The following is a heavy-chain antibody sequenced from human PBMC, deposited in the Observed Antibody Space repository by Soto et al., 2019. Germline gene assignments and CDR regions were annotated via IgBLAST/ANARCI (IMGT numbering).Heavy chain of an antibody. D-gene: IGHD2-2*03. CDR2: IHYNGNT. Sequence: SETLSLTCAVSGGSISSSYSWSWIRQPPGKGLEWIGNIHYNGNTKYSPSLKSRVTMSVDTSKNHFSLKLISVTTADTAVYFCAREGNLGRWIQPLDSWGQGTLVTVSS. CDR3: AREGNLGRWIQPLDS. CDR1: GGSISSSYS. V-gene: IGHV4-61*03. J-gene: IGHJ4*02.